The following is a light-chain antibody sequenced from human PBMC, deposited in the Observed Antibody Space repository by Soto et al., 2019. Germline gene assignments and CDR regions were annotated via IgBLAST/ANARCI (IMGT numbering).Light chain of an antibody. CDR3: QQRSNWPST. J-gene: IGKJ4*01. V-gene: IGKV3-11*01. CDR2: DAS. Sequence: EIVLTQSPVTLSLSPGERATLSCRASQSVSTYLAWYQQKPGRAPRLLIYDASRRATGIPARFSGSGSGTDFTLTISSLEPEDFAVYYCQQRSNWPSTFGGGTKVEIK. CDR1: QSVSTY.